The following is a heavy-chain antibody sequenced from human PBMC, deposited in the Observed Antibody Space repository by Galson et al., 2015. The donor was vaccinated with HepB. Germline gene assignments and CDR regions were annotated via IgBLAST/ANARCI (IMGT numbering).Heavy chain of an antibody. D-gene: IGHD1-26*01. CDR1: GFTSNSFW. CDR3: AALGGTYYRDV. CDR2: FDNQKSRT. Sequence: SLRLSCAFSGFTSNSFWIHWVRQVPGRGLVWVAGFDNQKSRTTYADSVKGRFTISRDDAKNTVSLQMRSLRAEDTAVYFCAALGGTYYRDVWGQGTPVTVSS. V-gene: IGHV3-74*03. J-gene: IGHJ6*02.